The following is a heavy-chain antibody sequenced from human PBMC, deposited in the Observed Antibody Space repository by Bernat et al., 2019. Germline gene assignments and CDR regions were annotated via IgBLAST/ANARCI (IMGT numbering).Heavy chain of an antibody. CDR1: GFTFSSYA. CDR3: AKDESSGWPYDAFDI. J-gene: IGHJ3*02. CDR2: ISGSGGST. V-gene: IGHV3-23*01. Sequence: EVQLLESGGGLVQPGGSLRLSCAASGFTFSSYAMSWVRQAPGKGLEWVSAISGSGGSTFYADSVKGRFTISRDNAKNTLYLQMNSLRAEDTAVYYGAKDESSGWPYDAFDIWGQGTMVTVSS. D-gene: IGHD6-19*01.